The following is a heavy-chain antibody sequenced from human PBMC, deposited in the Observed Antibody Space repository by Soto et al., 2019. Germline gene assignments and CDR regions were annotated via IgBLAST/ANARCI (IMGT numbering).Heavy chain of an antibody. CDR3: VKDMAYGGDSGPFDS. J-gene: IGHJ4*02. Sequence: EVHLVESGGVVVQPGGSLRLSCAASGFTFHGYTMHWVRQRPGKGLECVSLIRWDGSSTYYGDSVKGRFTISRDNNKDSLFLQMCSLTTEDTALYYCVKDMAYGGDSGPFDSWGQGTLVTVSS. V-gene: IGHV3-43*01. CDR1: GFTFHGYT. CDR2: IRWDGSST. D-gene: IGHD2-21*02.